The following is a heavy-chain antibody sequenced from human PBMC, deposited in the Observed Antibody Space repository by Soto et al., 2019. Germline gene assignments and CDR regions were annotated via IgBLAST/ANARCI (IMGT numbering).Heavy chain of an antibody. CDR1: GCTVSSNY. CDR2: IYSGGST. Sequence: EVQLVESGGGLIQPGGSLRLSCAASGCTVSSNYMSWVRQAPGKGLEWVSVIYSGGSTYYADSVKGRFTISRDNSKNTLYPQMNSLRAEDTAVYYCARDRVESGYPEYFQHWGQGTLVTVSS. J-gene: IGHJ1*01. D-gene: IGHD3-22*01. V-gene: IGHV3-53*01. CDR3: ARDRVESGYPEYFQH.